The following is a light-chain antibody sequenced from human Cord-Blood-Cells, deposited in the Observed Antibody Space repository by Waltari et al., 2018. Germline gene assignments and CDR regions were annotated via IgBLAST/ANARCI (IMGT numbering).Light chain of an antibody. CDR2: GAS. J-gene: IGKJ3*01. CDR1: QSVISSY. V-gene: IGKV3-20*01. CDR3: QKYNSAPFT. Sequence: EIVLTQSPGTLSLSLGERATLSCRASQSVISSYLAWYQQKPGQSPRLLIYGASSRATGIPDRFSGSGSGTDFTLTISRLEPEDFATYYCQKYNSAPFTFGPGTKVDIK.